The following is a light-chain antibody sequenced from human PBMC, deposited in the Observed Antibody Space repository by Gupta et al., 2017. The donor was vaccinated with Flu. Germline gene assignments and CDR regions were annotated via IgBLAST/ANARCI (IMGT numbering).Light chain of an antibody. V-gene: IGLV2-11*01. J-gene: IGLJ3*02. Sequence: TSSDVGGYNYVSWYQQHPGKAPKLMIYDVSKRPSGVPDRFSGSKSGNTASLTISGLQAEDEAYYYCCSYAGSYTWVFGGGTELTVL. CDR1: SSDVGGYNY. CDR2: DVS. CDR3: CSYAGSYTWV.